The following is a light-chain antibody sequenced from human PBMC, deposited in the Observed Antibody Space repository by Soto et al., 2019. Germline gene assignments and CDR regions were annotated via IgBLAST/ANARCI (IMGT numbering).Light chain of an antibody. CDR2: XXN. J-gene: IGLJ2*01. V-gene: IGLV1-44*01. Sequence: QSVLXXXXSXXGTPXXXXXXSXXGSXSXIXSNTVNWYQQLPGTAPKLLXXXXNQRPSGVPDRFSGSKSGTXASLAISGLQSEDEADYYCAAWDDSLNGPNVVFGGGTKLTVL. CDR3: AAWDDSLNGPNVV. CDR1: XSXIXSNT.